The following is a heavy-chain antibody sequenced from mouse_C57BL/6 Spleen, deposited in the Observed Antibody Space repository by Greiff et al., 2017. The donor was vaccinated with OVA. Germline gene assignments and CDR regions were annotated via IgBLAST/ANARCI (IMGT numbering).Heavy chain of an antibody. Sequence: VQLQQSGPELVKPGASVKISCKASGYTFTDYYMNWVKQSHGKSLEWIGDINPNNGGTSYNQKFKGKATLTVDKSSSTAYMELRSLTSEDSAVYYCARSLITTVGYFDVWGTGTTVTVSS. CDR1: GYTFTDYY. CDR3: ARSLITTVGYFDV. CDR2: INPNNGGT. V-gene: IGHV1-26*01. D-gene: IGHD1-1*01. J-gene: IGHJ1*03.